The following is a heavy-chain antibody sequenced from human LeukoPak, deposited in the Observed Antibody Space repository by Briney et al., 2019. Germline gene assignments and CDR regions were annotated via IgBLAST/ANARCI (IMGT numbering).Heavy chain of an antibody. D-gene: IGHD2-2*01. Sequence: GASVKVSCKASGYTFTSYAMNWVRQAPGQRLEWMGWFNAGNGNTKYSQKFQGRVTITRDTSASTAYMELSSLRSEDTAVYYCATTTSSLNSDAFDIWGQGTMVTVSS. J-gene: IGHJ3*02. CDR1: GYTFTSYA. CDR3: ATTTSSLNSDAFDI. V-gene: IGHV1-3*01. CDR2: FNAGNGNT.